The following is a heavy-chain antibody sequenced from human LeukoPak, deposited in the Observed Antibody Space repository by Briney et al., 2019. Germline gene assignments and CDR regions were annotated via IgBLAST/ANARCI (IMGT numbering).Heavy chain of an antibody. CDR2: TSGSGRNT. CDR3: AKDPGSNSYGSFDY. J-gene: IGHJ4*02. CDR1: GFTFSTYA. D-gene: IGHD5-18*01. V-gene: IGHV3-23*01. Sequence: PGGSLRLSCAASGFTFSTYAMTWVRQAPGKGLEWVSSTSGSGRNTYYADSVKGRFTISRDNSKNTLYLQMNSLRAEDTAIYYCAKDPGSNSYGSFDYWGQGTLVTVSS.